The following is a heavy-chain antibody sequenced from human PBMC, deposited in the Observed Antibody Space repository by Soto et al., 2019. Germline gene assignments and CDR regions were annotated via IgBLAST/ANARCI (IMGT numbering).Heavy chain of an antibody. CDR3: TTNIAVAFGMDV. V-gene: IGHV4-59*01. D-gene: IGHD6-19*01. CDR1: GCSISTYY. Sequence: SETLSLTCTVSGCSISTYYWSWIRQPPGKGLEWIGYISYSGSTNYNPSLRSRVTISLDTSKNQFSLKLNSVTAADTAVYYCTTNIAVAFGMDVWGQGTTVTVSS. CDR2: ISYSGST. J-gene: IGHJ6*02.